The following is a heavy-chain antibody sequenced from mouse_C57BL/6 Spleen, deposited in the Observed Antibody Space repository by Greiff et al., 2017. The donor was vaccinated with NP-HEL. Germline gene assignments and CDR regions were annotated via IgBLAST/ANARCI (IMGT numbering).Heavy chain of an antibody. J-gene: IGHJ1*03. V-gene: IGHV2-9-1*01. CDR1: GFSLTSYA. Sequence: VQLQQSGPGLVAPSQSLSITCTVSGFSLTSYALSWVRQPPGKGLEWLGVIWPGGGTNYNSALKSRLSISKDNSKSQVFLKMNSLQTDDTARYYCARKFYDDWYFDVWGTGTTVTVSS. CDR3: ARKFYDDWYFDV. D-gene: IGHD2-12*01. CDR2: IWPGGGT.